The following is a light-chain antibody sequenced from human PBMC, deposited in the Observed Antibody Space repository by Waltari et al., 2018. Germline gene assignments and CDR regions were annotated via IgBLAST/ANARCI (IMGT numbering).Light chain of an antibody. CDR3: SSYTSSSTRV. CDR2: EVS. Sequence: QSALTQPASVSGYPGQSITISCTRTSSDVGGYNYAPRYQQPQGKAPKLMIYEVSTRPSGVSNRFSGSKSGNTASLTISGLQAEYEADYYCSSYTSSSTRVFGGGTKLTVL. V-gene: IGLV2-14*01. CDR1: SSDVGGYNY. J-gene: IGLJ3*02.